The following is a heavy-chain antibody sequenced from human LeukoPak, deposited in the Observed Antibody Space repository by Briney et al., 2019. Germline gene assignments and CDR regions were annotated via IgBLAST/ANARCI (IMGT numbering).Heavy chain of an antibody. CDR3: ARAFGATGGFDY. J-gene: IGHJ4*02. CDR2: IYYSGST. Sequence: PSETLSLTCTVSGDSVSSGSYYWGWIRQPRGKGLEWIGYIYYSGSTNYNPSLKSRVTISVDTSKNQFSLKLSSVTAADTAVYYCARAFGATGGFDYWGQGTLVTVSS. V-gene: IGHV4-61*01. CDR1: GDSVSSGSYY. D-gene: IGHD2-8*02.